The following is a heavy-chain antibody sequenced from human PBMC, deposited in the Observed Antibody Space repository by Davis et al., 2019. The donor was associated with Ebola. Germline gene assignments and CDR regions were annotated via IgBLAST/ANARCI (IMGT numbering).Heavy chain of an antibody. V-gene: IGHV1-2*04. CDR3: ARDDHGYYGMDV. Sequence: ASVKVSCKASGGTFSSYAISWVRQAPGQGLEWMGWINPNSGGTNYAQKFQGWVTMTRDTSISTAYMELSRLRSDDTAVYYCARDDHGYYGMDVWGQGTTVTVSS. D-gene: IGHD1-14*01. CDR2: INPNSGGT. CDR1: GGTFSSYA. J-gene: IGHJ6*02.